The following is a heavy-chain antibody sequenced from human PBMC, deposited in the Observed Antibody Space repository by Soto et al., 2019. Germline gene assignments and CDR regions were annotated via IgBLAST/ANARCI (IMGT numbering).Heavy chain of an antibody. J-gene: IGHJ4*02. CDR1: GININNYV. CDR3: AKGGGDY. Sequence: EVQLLESGGALVQPGGSLRLSCAVSGININNYVMSWVRQAPGKGLEWASSISGSGGSTYYADSVKGRFTISRDNSKNTLYLQMNSLRAEDTAVYYCAKGGGDYWGQGTQVIVSS. CDR2: ISGSGGST. V-gene: IGHV3-23*01. D-gene: IGHD3-10*01.